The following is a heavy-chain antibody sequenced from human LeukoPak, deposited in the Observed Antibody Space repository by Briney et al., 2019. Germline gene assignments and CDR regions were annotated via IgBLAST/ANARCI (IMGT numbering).Heavy chain of an antibody. V-gene: IGHV3-11*01. CDR1: GFTFSDYY. CDR3: ARVLRYFDWPRGTYYYYYGMDV. D-gene: IGHD3-9*01. CDR2: ISSSGSTI. Sequence: PGGSLRLSCAASGFTFSDYYMSWIRQAPGKGLEWVSYISSSGSTIYYADSVKGRFTISRDNAKNSLYLQMNSLRAEDTAVYYCARVLRYFDWPRGTYYYYYGMDVWGQGTTVTVSS. J-gene: IGHJ6*02.